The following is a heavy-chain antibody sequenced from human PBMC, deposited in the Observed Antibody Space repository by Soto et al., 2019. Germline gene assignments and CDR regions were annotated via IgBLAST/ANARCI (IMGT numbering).Heavy chain of an antibody. Sequence: SETLSLTCTVSGGSISSYYWSWIRQPPGKGLEWIGYIYYSGSTNYNPSLKSRVTISVDTSKNQFSLKLSSVTAADTAVYYCARHFSVDYFVYRGQGALVTVSS. CDR2: IYYSGST. J-gene: IGHJ4*02. CDR3: ARHFSVDYFVY. CDR1: GGSISSYY. V-gene: IGHV4-59*08.